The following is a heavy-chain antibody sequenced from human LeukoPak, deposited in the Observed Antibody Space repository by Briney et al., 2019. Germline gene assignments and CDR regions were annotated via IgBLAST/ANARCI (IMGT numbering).Heavy chain of an antibody. CDR1: GFTFSSYG. Sequence: QTGGSLRLSCAASGFTFSSYGMHWVRQAPGKGLEWVAFIRYDGSNKYYADSVKGRFTISRDNSKNMLYLQMNSLRAEDTAVYYCAKEGLVVVPAAYYYYYYMDVWGKGTTVTVSS. V-gene: IGHV3-30*02. J-gene: IGHJ6*03. CDR2: IRYDGSNK. CDR3: AKEGLVVVPAAYYYYYYMDV. D-gene: IGHD2-2*01.